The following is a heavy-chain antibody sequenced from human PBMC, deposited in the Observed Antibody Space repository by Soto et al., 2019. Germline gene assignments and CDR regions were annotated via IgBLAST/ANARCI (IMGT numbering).Heavy chain of an antibody. J-gene: IGHJ4*02. Sequence: SETLSLTCTVSGGSISSGDYYWTWIRQHPGRGLEWIGYISYSGSTYYNPSLKSRLAISVDTSKNQFSLRLSSVTAADTAAYYCARDRGSGAYYELDYWGQGTLVTVSS. CDR3: ARDRGSGAYYELDY. V-gene: IGHV4-31*02. CDR1: GGSISSGDYY. CDR2: ISYSGST. D-gene: IGHD1-26*01.